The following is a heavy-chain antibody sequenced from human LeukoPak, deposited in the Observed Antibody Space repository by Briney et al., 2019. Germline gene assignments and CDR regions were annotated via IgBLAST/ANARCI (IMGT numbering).Heavy chain of an antibody. Sequence: PSETLSLTCTVSGGSISSTTDYWGWVRQPPGKGLEWIGTIYYTGNTYYNPSLQSRLTISVDTSRNQFSLKVRSVTAADTAVYYCARHSPSSGSGHGYFDYWGQGTLVTISS. D-gene: IGHD6-19*01. CDR1: GGSISSTTDY. CDR2: IYYTGNT. CDR3: ARHSPSSGSGHGYFDY. V-gene: IGHV4-39*01. J-gene: IGHJ4*02.